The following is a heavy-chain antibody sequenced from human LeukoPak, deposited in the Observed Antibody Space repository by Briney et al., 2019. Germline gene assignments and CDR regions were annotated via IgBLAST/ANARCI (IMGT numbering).Heavy chain of an antibody. CDR1: DGSFTTHY. D-gene: IGHD2-2*01. CDR2: INHSGST. Sequence: SETLSLTCTVSDGSFTTHYWSWIRQPPGKGLEWIGEINHSGSTNYNPSLKSRVTISVDTSKNQFSLKLSSVTAADTAVYYCARARATKYCSSTSCNYYYYYYMDVWGKGTTVTVSS. CDR3: ARARATKYCSSTSCNYYYYYYMDV. V-gene: IGHV4-34*01. J-gene: IGHJ6*03.